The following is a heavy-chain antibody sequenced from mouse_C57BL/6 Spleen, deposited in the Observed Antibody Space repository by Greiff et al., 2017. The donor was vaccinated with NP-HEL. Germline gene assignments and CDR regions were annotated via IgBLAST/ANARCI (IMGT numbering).Heavy chain of an antibody. Sequence: QVQLQQPGAELVMPGASVKLSCKASGYTFTSYWMHWVKQRPGQGLEWIGEIDPSDSYTNYNQKFKGKSTLTVDKSSSTAYMQLSSLTSEDSAVYYCARSGGQTAHYYAMDYWGQGTSVTVSS. CDR3: ARSGGQTAHYYAMDY. J-gene: IGHJ4*01. CDR1: GYTFTSYW. CDR2: IDPSDSYT. D-gene: IGHD3-2*01. V-gene: IGHV1-69*01.